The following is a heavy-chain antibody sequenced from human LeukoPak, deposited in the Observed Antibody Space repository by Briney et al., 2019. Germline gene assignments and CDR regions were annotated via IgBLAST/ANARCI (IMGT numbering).Heavy chain of an antibody. V-gene: IGHV3-33*08. D-gene: IGHD3-16*01. CDR2: IWNAGTNT. CDR3: AGDTPPGGDYYFDY. CDR1: GFTFSSYA. J-gene: IGHJ4*02. Sequence: GGSLRLSCAASGFTFSSYAMSWVRQAPGKGLEWVALIWNAGTNTYYADSVKGRFTISRDNSKNTLYLQMNSLRAEDTAVYYCAGDTPPGGDYYFDYWGQGTLVIDSS.